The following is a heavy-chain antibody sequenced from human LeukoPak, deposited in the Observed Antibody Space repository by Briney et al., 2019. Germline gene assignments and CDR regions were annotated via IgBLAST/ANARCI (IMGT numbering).Heavy chain of an antibody. J-gene: IGHJ4*02. CDR1: GFTFSGSA. D-gene: IGHD6-19*01. Sequence: GGSLRLSCAASGFTFSGSAMHWVRQASGKGLEWVGRIRSKANSYATAYAASVKGRFTISRDDYKNTAYLQMNSLKTEDTAVYYCTRLDSSGWSDYWGQGTLVTVSS. V-gene: IGHV3-73*01. CDR3: TRLDSSGWSDY. CDR2: IRSKANSYAT.